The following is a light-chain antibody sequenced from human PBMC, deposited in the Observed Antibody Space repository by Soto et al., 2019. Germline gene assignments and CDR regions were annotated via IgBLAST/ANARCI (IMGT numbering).Light chain of an antibody. V-gene: IGKV3-20*01. CDR3: QHYGSSLRT. Sequence: EIVLTQSPGTLSLSPGGRATLSCRASQSVSSSYLAWYQQKFGQAPRLLIYGASSRATGIPDRFSGSGSGTDFTLTISRLEPEDFAVYYCQHYGSSLRTFGQGTKVEIK. J-gene: IGKJ1*01. CDR2: GAS. CDR1: QSVSSSY.